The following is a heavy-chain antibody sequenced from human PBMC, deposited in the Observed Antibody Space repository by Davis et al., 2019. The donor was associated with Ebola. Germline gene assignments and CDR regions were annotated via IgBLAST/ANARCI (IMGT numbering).Heavy chain of an antibody. CDR2: FRSKANSYAP. CDR1: GSPFSPSA. V-gene: IGHV3-73*01. J-gene: IGHJ4*02. D-gene: IGHD4-23*01. CDR3: TRNGGNSDY. Sequence: GGLLRSPFPAPGSPFSPSAMHWFPKAPGLGPEWVRHFRSKANSYAPAYAASVKGRFTISSDDSKNTAYLQMNSLKTEDTAVYYCTRNGGNSDYWGQGTLVTVSS.